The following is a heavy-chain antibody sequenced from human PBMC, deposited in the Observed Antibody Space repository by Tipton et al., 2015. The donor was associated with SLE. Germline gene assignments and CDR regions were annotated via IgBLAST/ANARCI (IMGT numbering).Heavy chain of an antibody. J-gene: IGHJ6*03. V-gene: IGHV4-39*07. CDR3: ARGGGCSSTSCYRGNQRYYYYYMDV. Sequence: TLSLTCTVSGGSISSTGYYWGWIRQPPGKGLEWIGNIYYSGSTLYNPSLKSRATVSVDTSENQFSLHLSSVTAADTAVYYCARGGGCSSTSCYRGNQRYYYYYMDVWGKGTTVTVSS. CDR2: IYYSGST. CDR1: GGSISSTGYY. D-gene: IGHD2-2*01.